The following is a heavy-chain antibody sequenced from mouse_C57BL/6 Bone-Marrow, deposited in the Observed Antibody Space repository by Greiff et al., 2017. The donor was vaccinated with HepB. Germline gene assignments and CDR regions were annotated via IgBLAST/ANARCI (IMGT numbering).Heavy chain of an antibody. D-gene: IGHD1-1*01. J-gene: IGHJ2*01. V-gene: IGHV1-64*01. CDR3: ARRDYYGSSY. CDR1: GYTFTSYW. CDR2: IHPNSGST. Sequence: QVQLKQPGAELVKPGASVKLSCKASGYTFTSYWMHWVKQRPGQGLEWIGMIHPNSGSTNYNEKFKSKATLTVDKSSSTAYMQLSSLTSEDSAVYYCARRDYYGSSYWGQGTTLTVSS.